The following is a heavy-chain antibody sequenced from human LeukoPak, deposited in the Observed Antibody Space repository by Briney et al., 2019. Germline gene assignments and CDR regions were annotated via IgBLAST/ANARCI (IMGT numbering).Heavy chain of an antibody. J-gene: IGHJ4*02. Sequence: GGSLRLSCEASGFTYDDYVMHWVRQAPGKGLEWVSSIGWNKDKILYADSVKGRITISRDNAGRSLFLQMDSLRAEDTAFYYCAKAKRNSDYLFDYWGQGTLVAVSS. CDR3: AKAKRNSDYLFDY. CDR2: IGWNKDKI. D-gene: IGHD5-12*01. CDR1: GFTYDDYV. V-gene: IGHV3-9*01.